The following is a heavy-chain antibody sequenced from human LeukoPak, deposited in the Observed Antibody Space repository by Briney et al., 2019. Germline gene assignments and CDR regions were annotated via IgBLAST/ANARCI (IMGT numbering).Heavy chain of an antibody. Sequence: ASVKVSCKVSGYTLTELSMHWVRQAPGKGLEWMGGFDPEDGETIYAQKFQGRVTMTEDTSTDTAYMELSSLRSEDTAVYYCATVSYYDSSGYTNWFDPRGQGTLVTVSS. D-gene: IGHD3-22*01. CDR1: GYTLTELS. J-gene: IGHJ5*02. CDR3: ATVSYYDSSGYTNWFDP. CDR2: FDPEDGET. V-gene: IGHV1-24*01.